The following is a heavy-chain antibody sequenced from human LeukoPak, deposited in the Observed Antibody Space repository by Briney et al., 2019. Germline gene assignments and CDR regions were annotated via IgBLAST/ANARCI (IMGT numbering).Heavy chain of an antibody. Sequence: PGGSLRLSCAASGFTFSSYAMHWVRQAPGKGLEWVAVISYDGSNKYYADSVKSRFAISRDNSKNTLYLQMNSLRAEDTAVYYCARGRHFDYWGQGTLVTVSS. CDR2: ISYDGSNK. CDR3: ARGRHFDY. J-gene: IGHJ4*02. V-gene: IGHV3-30*09. CDR1: GFTFSSYA.